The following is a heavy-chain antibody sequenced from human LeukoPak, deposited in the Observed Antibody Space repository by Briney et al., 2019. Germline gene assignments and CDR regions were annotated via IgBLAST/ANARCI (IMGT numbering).Heavy chain of an antibody. V-gene: IGHV4-34*01. Sequence: SETLSLTCAVYGGSFSGYYWSWIRHSPEKGLEWIAEIHYSGSASYNPSLKSRVTISRDPSKNQVSLRVTSVTAADTAEYYCARGILSGYYFDSWGQGSLVTVSS. CDR2: IHYSGSA. D-gene: IGHD2-15*01. J-gene: IGHJ4*02. CDR3: ARGILSGYYFDS. CDR1: GGSFSGYY.